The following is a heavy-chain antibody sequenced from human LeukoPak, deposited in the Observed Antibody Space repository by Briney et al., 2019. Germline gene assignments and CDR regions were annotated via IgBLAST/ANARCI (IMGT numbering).Heavy chain of an antibody. CDR3: ARDALDYDYTWGSYRRKYYFDS. V-gene: IGHV4-61*01. CDR1: GVSVISGRYY. Sequence: PSETLSLTCTVTGVSVISGRYYWSWIRQPPGKGLEWIGDMYYTGSTNYNPSFKSRVTISLDTSKIQFSLRLSSVTAADTAVYYCARDALDYDYTWGSYRRKYYFDSWGQGSLVTVSS. D-gene: IGHD3-16*02. J-gene: IGHJ4*02. CDR2: MYYTGST.